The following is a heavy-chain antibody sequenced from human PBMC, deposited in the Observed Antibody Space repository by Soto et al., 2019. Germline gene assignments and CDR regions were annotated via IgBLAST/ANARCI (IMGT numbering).Heavy chain of an antibody. D-gene: IGHD3-22*01. CDR1: GYTFTGYY. J-gene: IGHJ6*02. CDR2: INPNSGGT. Sequence: ASVKVSCKASGYTFTGYYMHWVRQAPGQGLEWMGWINPNSGGTNYAQKFQGRVTMTRDTSISTAYMELSRLRSDDTAVYYCARLGASSYYDSSGSTSDYYGMDVWGQGXTVTVYS. V-gene: IGHV1-2*02. CDR3: ARLGASSYYDSSGSTSDYYGMDV.